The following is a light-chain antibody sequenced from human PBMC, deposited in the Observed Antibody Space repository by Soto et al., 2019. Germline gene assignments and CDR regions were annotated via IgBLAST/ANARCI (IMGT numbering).Light chain of an antibody. Sequence: DILMTQSTDSLAVSLGERATINCKSSQSIFYSSNNKNYLTWYQQKPGQPPKLLIYWASTRESGVPDRFSGSGSGTDFTLTISSLQAEDVAVYYCQQYYSTPWTFGQGTKVDIK. CDR1: QSIFYSSNNKNY. J-gene: IGKJ1*01. V-gene: IGKV4-1*01. CDR3: QQYYSTPWT. CDR2: WAS.